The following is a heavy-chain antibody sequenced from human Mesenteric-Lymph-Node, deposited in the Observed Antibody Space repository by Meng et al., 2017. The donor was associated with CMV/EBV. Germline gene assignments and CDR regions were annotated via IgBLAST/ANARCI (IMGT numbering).Heavy chain of an antibody. CDR2: INPNSGDT. D-gene: IGHD6-6*01. Sequence: KASGYTFSGYYMQWVRQAPGQGLEWMGWINPNSGDTNYAEEFQGRVTMTRDTSVSTAYMELNRLRSDDTAVYYCARGEQLPPYGYFRHWGQGTLVTVSS. CDR1: GYTFSGYY. V-gene: IGHV1-2*02. J-gene: IGHJ1*01. CDR3: ARGEQLPPYGYFRH.